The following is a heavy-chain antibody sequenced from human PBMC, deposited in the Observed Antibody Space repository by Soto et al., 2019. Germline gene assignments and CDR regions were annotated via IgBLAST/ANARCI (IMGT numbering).Heavy chain of an antibody. V-gene: IGHV5-51*01. D-gene: IGHD6-6*01. J-gene: IGHJ6*02. CDR1: GYSFTSYW. CDR3: ARRSGGIAARHYGMDV. CDR2: IYPGDSDT. Sequence: GESLKISCKGSGYSFTSYWIGWVRQMPGKGLEWMGIIYPGDSDTRYSPSFQGQVTISADKSISTAYLQWSSLKASDTAMYYCARRSGGIAARHYGMDVWSQGTTVTVSS.